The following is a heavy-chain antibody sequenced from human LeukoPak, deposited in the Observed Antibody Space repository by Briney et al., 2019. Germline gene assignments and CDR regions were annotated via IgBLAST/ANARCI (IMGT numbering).Heavy chain of an antibody. Sequence: SETLSLTCTVSGGSIGSHYWSWIRQPPGKGLEWIGYIYNSGSTNYNPSLKSRVTVSVDTSKNQFSLKLSSVTAADTAVYYCARAEYRSGWYGDYFDYWGQGTLATVSS. D-gene: IGHD6-19*01. J-gene: IGHJ4*02. CDR2: IYNSGST. CDR1: GGSIGSHY. V-gene: IGHV4-4*08. CDR3: ARAEYRSGWYGDYFDY.